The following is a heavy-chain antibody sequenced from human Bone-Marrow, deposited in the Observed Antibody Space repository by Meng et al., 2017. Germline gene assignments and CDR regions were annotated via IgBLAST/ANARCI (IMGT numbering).Heavy chain of an antibody. CDR1: GGSISSYY. V-gene: IGHV4-4*08. CDR3: ARVGRSGWYAGYYFDY. Sequence: SETLSLTCTVSGGSISSYYWSWIRQPPGKGLGWIGYSYTSGSTNYNPSLKSRVTLSVDTSKNQFSLKLSSVTAADTAVYYCARVGRSGWYAGYYFDYWGQGTLVTVSS. J-gene: IGHJ4*02. D-gene: IGHD6-19*01. CDR2: SYTSGST.